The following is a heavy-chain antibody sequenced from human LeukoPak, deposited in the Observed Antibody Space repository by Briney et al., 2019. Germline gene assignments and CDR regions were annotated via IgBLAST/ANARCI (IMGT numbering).Heavy chain of an antibody. CDR1: RRSIRSSH. V-gene: IGHV4-4*07. J-gene: IGHJ6*03. CDR2: IYTSGTT. CDR3: ARLGYSSSSTGYYYYMDV. Sequence: SETLPLTCTVSRRSIRSSHWSSIPQPARKGLEWIGRIYTSGTTSYNPSLKSRVSISVDESKNQLSLKVSSVTAADTAVYYCARLGYSSSSTGYYYYMDVWGKGTTVTVSS. D-gene: IGHD6-6*01.